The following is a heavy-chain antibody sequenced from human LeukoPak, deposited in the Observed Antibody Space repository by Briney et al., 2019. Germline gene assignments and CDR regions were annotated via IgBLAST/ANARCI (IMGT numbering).Heavy chain of an antibody. Sequence: GGSLRLSCAASGFTFSSYAMSWVRQAPGKGLEWVSAISGSGGSTYYADSVKGWFTISRDNSKNTLYLQMNSMRAEDTAVYYCVLAAGTRFDYWGQGTLVTVSS. V-gene: IGHV3-23*01. CDR1: GFTFSSYA. CDR3: VLAAGTRFDY. CDR2: ISGSGGST. J-gene: IGHJ4*02. D-gene: IGHD6-13*01.